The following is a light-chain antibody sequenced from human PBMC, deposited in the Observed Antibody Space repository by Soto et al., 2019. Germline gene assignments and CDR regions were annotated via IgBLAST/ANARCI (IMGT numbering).Light chain of an antibody. Sequence: DIQMTQSPSTLSASVGDRLTITCRASQSVSTSLVWYQQKPGIAPKLLIYQASSLENGVPSRFSGSGSGTEFTLTISSLQPDDFATYYCQQYNSYRTFGQGTKV. CDR2: QAS. V-gene: IGKV1-5*03. J-gene: IGKJ1*01. CDR1: QSVSTS. CDR3: QQYNSYRT.